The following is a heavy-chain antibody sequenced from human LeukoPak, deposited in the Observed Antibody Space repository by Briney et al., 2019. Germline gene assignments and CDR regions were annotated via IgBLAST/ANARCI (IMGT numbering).Heavy chain of an antibody. D-gene: IGHD4-11*01. CDR1: GYTFAKYW. V-gene: IGHV5-51*01. J-gene: IGHJ4*02. CDR2: IYPGDSDT. CDR3: ARRFGERLYSNNDAFDS. Sequence: ESLRISCQASGYTFAKYWIGWVRQMPGKGLEWMGIIYPGDSDTSYGQSFQGQVTISVEKSSNTAYLQWSRLKASDTAMYYCARRFGERLYSNNDAFDSWGQGTLVTVSS.